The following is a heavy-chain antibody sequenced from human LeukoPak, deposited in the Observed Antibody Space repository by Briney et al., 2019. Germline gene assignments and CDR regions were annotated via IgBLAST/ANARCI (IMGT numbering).Heavy chain of an antibody. V-gene: IGHV4-59*01. J-gene: IGHJ3*02. D-gene: IGHD1-26*01. Sequence: PSETLSLTCTVSGGSISSYYWSWIRQPPGKGLEWIGYNYYSGSTNYNPSLKSRVTISVDTSKNQFSLKLSSVTAADTAVYYCARGAVGATIGDAFDIWGQGTMVTVSS. CDR1: GGSISSYY. CDR2: NYYSGST. CDR3: ARGAVGATIGDAFDI.